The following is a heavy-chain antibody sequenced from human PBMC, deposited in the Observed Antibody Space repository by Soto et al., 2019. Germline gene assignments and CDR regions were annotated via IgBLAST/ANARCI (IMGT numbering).Heavy chain of an antibody. V-gene: IGHV1-69*13. J-gene: IGHJ6*02. CDR1: GGTFSSYA. CDR2: IIPIFGTA. D-gene: IGHD1-26*01. Sequence: SVKVSCKASGGTFSSYAISWVRQAPGQGLEWMGGIIPIFGTANYAQKFQGRVTITADESTSTAYMELSSLRSEDTAVYYCARVSGVGATYYYSYYGMDVLGQGTTVIVS. CDR3: ARVSGVGATYYYSYYGMDV.